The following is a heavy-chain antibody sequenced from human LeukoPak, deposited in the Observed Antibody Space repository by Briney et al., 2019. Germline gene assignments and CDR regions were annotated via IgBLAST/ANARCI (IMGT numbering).Heavy chain of an antibody. Sequence: GGSLRLSCAASGLRFSSYGMNWVRQAPGKGLEWTSFISSSGTTSYADSVKGRFTISRDNGKNPLYLQMNSLRDEDTAVYYCASGPLGWSDYWGQGALVTVSS. CDR1: GLRFSSYG. V-gene: IGHV3-48*02. CDR2: ISSSGTT. D-gene: IGHD1-26*01. J-gene: IGHJ4*02. CDR3: ASGPLGWSDY.